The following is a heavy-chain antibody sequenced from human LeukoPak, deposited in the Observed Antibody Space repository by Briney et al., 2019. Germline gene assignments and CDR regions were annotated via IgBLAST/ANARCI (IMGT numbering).Heavy chain of an antibody. Sequence: GGSLRLSCAASGYTFSSYSMNWVRQAPGKGLEWVSSISGSSYYIYYADSVKGRFTISRDNAKNSLYLQMNSLRAEDTAVYYCARAPSAGNFVLYYFDYWGQGTLVTVSS. CDR3: ARAPSAGNFVLYYFDY. D-gene: IGHD3-16*02. J-gene: IGHJ4*02. CDR1: GYTFSSYS. CDR2: ISGSSYYI. V-gene: IGHV3-21*01.